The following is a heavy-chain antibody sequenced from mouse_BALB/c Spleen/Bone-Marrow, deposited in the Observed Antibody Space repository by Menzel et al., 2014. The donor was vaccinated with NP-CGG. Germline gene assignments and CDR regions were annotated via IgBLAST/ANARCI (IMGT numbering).Heavy chain of an antibody. V-gene: IGHV14-4*02. D-gene: IGHD1-2*01. CDR1: GFNIKDYY. Sequence: VQLKQSGVELVRSGASVKLSCTASGFNIKDYYMHWVKQRPEQGLEWIGWIDPENGDTEYAPKFQGKATMTADTSSNTAYLQLSSLTSEDTAVYYCNAWNYYGGMGYWRQGTSVTVSS. CDR3: NAWNYYGGMGY. CDR2: IDPENGDT. J-gene: IGHJ4*01.